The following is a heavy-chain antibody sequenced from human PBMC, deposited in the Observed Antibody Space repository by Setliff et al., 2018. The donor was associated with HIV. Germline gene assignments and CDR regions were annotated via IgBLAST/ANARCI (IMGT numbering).Heavy chain of an antibody. J-gene: IGHJ6*03. D-gene: IGHD2-15*01. CDR1: GYAFNSFT. CDR3: ERIGRTPYYYYYMDV. CDR2: INPNSDNT. V-gene: IGHV1-8*01. Sequence: SVNVSCKASGYAFNSFTLNWVRQATGRGLEWMGWINPNSDNTAYAQKFQGRLTMTRNTSTGTVYMELSSLRSEDTAVYYCERIGRTPYYYYYMDVWGKGTTVTVSS.